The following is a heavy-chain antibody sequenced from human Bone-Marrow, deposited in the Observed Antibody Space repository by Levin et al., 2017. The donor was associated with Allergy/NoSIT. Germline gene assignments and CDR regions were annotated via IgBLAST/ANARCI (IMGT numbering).Heavy chain of an antibody. CDR3: AKAGTTVMLDYSYLDV. V-gene: IGHV3-23*01. Sequence: PGGSLRLSCTISGFIFADYAMNWVRQAPGRGLEWVSSLDGSSGKTHYADAVKGRFTISREYSKNTLFLQMNSLRVEDTARYYCAKAGTTVMLDYSYLDVWGERTAVTVSS. D-gene: IGHD4-17*01. CDR2: LDGSSGKT. CDR1: GFIFADYA. J-gene: IGHJ6*03.